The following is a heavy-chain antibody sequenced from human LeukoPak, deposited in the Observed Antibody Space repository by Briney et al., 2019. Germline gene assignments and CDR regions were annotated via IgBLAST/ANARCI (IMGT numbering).Heavy chain of an antibody. Sequence: PGGSLRLSCAASGFTFRDYYMSWVRQAPGQGLEWVAYITQAGSQKYYVDSVKGRFTISRDKAKTSPYPQMNSLTPQDTAVYYCASYIPDIVVGAAATDRREYWGQGTLVTVSS. V-gene: IGHV3-7*02. CDR3: ASYIPDIVVGAAATDRREY. J-gene: IGHJ4*02. D-gene: IGHD2-15*01. CDR2: ITQAGSQK. CDR1: GFTFRDYY.